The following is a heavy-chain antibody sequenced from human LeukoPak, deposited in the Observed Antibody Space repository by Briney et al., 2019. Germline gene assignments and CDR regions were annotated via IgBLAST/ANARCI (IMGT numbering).Heavy chain of an antibody. Sequence: GGSLRLSCAASGFTFSGFWMTWVRQAPGKGLEWVANIKQDGSEKYYLDSVKGRFTISRDNAKKSLYVQMNSLRAEDTAVYYCMRGRGGDYGGQGTLVTVS. J-gene: IGHJ4*02. CDR1: GFTFSGFW. D-gene: IGHD3-16*01. V-gene: IGHV3-7*04. CDR3: MRGRGGDY. CDR2: IKQDGSEK.